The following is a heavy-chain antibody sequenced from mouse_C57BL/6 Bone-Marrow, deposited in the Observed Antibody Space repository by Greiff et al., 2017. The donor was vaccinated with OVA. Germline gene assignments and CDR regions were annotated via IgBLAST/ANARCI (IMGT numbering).Heavy chain of an antibody. Sequence: ESGPGLVKPSQSLSLTCSVTGYSITSGYYWNWIRQFPGNKLEWMGYISYDGSNNYNPSLKNRISITRDTSKNQFFLKLNSVTTEDTATYYCARALYYYGFAYWGQGTLVTVSA. CDR2: ISYDGSN. CDR1: GYSITSGYY. CDR3: ARALYYYGFAY. D-gene: IGHD1-1*01. J-gene: IGHJ3*01. V-gene: IGHV3-6*01.